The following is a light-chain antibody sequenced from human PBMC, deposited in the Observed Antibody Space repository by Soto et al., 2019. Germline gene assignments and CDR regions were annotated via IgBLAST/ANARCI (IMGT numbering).Light chain of an antibody. Sequence: EIVLTQSPGTLSLSPGERATLSCRASQSVSSSYLAWYQQKPGQAPRLLIYCASSRATGIPDRFSGSGSGTDFTLTISRLEPEDFAVYYCQQYCSSPMYTFGQGTKLEIK. V-gene: IGKV3-20*01. CDR3: QQYCSSPMYT. CDR1: QSVSSSY. CDR2: CAS. J-gene: IGKJ2*01.